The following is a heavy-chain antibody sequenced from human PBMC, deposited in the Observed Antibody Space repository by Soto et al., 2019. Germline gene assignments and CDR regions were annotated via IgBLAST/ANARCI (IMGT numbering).Heavy chain of an antibody. CDR3: ARSPYYHDSSGYPLDY. J-gene: IGHJ4*02. V-gene: IGHV5-10-1*01. Sequence: PGESLKISCNGSGYSFTSYWISWVRQMPGKGLEWMGRIDPSDSYTNYSPSFQGHVTISADKSISTAYLQWSSLKASDTAMYYCARSPYYHDSSGYPLDYWGQGTLVTVSS. CDR1: GYSFTSYW. CDR2: IDPSDSYT. D-gene: IGHD3-22*01.